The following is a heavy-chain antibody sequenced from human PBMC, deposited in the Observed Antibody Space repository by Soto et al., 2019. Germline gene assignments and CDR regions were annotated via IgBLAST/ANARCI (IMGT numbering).Heavy chain of an antibody. Sequence: GASVKVSCKASGYTFTSYYMHWVRQAPGQGLEWMGIINPSGGSTSYAQKFQGRVTMTRDTSTSTVYMELSSLRSEDTAVYYCARDMGGGRLLNRDFDYWGQGTLVTVSS. CDR3: ARDMGGGRLLNRDFDY. J-gene: IGHJ4*02. D-gene: IGHD2-21*02. CDR2: INPSGGST. CDR1: GYTFTSYY. V-gene: IGHV1-46*01.